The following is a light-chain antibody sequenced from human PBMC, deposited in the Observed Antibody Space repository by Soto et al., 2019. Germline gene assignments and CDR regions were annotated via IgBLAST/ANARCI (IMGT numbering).Light chain of an antibody. V-gene: IGLV2-23*02. CDR2: EVS. J-gene: IGLJ1*01. Sequence: QSALTQPASVSGSPGQSITISCTGTSSDVGSYNLVSWYQQHPGKAPKLMIYEVSKRPSGVSNRFSGSKSGNTASLTISGRQAEDEADYYCGSYAGRAYVFGTGTKLTVL. CDR3: GSYAGRAYV. CDR1: SSDVGSYNL.